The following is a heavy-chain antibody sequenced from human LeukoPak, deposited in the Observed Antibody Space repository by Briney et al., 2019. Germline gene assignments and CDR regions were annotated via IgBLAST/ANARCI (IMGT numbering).Heavy chain of an antibody. CDR1: GYSVSSNSTA. D-gene: IGHD6-19*01. Sequence: SQTLSLTCAISGYSVSSNSTAWDWIRQSPSRGLEWLGRTYYRSKWYNDYAVAVKSRITINPDTSKNQFSLQLNSVTPEDTSVYYCARERVAVAGIDYWGQGTLVTVSS. CDR2: TYYRSKWYN. J-gene: IGHJ4*02. V-gene: IGHV6-1*01. CDR3: ARERVAVAGIDY.